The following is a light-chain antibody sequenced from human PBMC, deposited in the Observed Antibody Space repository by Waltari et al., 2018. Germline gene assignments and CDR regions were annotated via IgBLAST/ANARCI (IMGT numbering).Light chain of an antibody. CDR3: QQYGSSIMYT. J-gene: IGKJ2*01. V-gene: IGKV3-20*01. CDR1: QSLTKKY. Sequence: VLTQSPGTLSLSPGETATLSCRAGQSLTKKYLAGYQQTPGQAPRLLLYGAYSRAAGIPDRFSGSGAGTDFTLTISRLEPEDSAVYYCQQYGSSIMYTFGQGTKLEIK. CDR2: GAY.